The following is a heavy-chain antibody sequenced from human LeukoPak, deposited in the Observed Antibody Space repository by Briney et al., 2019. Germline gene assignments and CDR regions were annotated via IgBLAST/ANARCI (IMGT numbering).Heavy chain of an antibody. V-gene: IGHV4-39*01. CDR3: ASITLRGNRSFDY. D-gene: IGHD2/OR15-2a*01. CDR2: IYYSGTT. J-gene: IGHJ4*02. CDR1: GGSINSSSRNSYY. Sequence: PETLSLTCTVSGGSINSSSRNSYYWGWIRQPPGKGLEWVGGIYYSGTTYYSPSLKSRVTISVDTSKNQFSLRLSSVTAADTAVYYCASITLRGNRSFDYWGRGTLVTVSS.